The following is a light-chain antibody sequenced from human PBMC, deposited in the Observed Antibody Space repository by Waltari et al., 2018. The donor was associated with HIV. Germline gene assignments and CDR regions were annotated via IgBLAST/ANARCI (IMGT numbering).Light chain of an antibody. V-gene: IGLV2-11*01. J-gene: IGLJ2*01. CDR2: DVS. Sequence: QSALTQPRSVSGSPGQSVTISCTGTSSDVGAYNYVSWYQQHPGKAPKLMIYDVSKRPSGVPDRFSGSKSGNTASLTSSGLQADDEADYYCCSYAGSYTLRVFGGGTKLTVL. CDR3: CSYAGSYTLRV. CDR1: SSDVGAYNY.